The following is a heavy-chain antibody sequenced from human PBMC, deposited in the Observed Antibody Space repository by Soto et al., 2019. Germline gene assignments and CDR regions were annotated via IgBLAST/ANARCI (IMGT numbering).Heavy chain of an antibody. Sequence: QVQLQESGPGLVKPSQTLSLTCTVSGGSISSGGYYWSWIRQHPGKGLEWSGYIYYSGSTYYNPSLMSRVPISVDTSQTPFSLKMSPVTAADTAVYYCARGAPYCSSTSCYVDPAFDIWGQGTMVTVSS. J-gene: IGHJ3*02. CDR3: ARGAPYCSSTSCYVDPAFDI. CDR1: GGSISSGGYY. V-gene: IGHV4-31*03. CDR2: IYYSGST. D-gene: IGHD2-2*01.